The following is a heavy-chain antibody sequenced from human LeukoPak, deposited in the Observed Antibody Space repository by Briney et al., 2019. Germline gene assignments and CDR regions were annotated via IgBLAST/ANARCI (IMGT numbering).Heavy chain of an antibody. CDR1: GFAFNFYA. Sequence: RPGGSLRLSCAASGFAFNFYAMTWVRQAPGKRLQWVSTINASGGNTYYAESVRGRFAISRDNSKDTLYLQLNSLTAEDTAIYYCAKPISGGLAVSADWFDPWGQGTLVAVSS. D-gene: IGHD6-19*01. CDR2: INASGGNT. CDR3: AKPISGGLAVSADWFDP. V-gene: IGHV3-23*01. J-gene: IGHJ5*02.